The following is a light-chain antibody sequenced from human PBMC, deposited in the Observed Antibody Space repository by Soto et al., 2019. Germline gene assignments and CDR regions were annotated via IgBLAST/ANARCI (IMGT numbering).Light chain of an antibody. Sequence: QSALTQPASVSGSPGQSITISCTGTSSYIGTYNYVSWYQQHPVKAPKLMIYEVTNRPSGVSNRFSGSKSGKTASLSISGLQTEVEAEYYCSSYTRSRTLVFGGVPNLTVL. CDR1: SSYIGTYNY. CDR2: EVT. CDR3: SSYTRSRTLV. V-gene: IGLV2-14*01. J-gene: IGLJ2*01.